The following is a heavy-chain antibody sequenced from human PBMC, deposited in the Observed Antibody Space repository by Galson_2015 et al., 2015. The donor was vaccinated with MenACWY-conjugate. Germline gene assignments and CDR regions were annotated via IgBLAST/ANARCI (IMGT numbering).Heavy chain of an antibody. Sequence: SLRLSCAASGFSFRSTAMSWVRQAPGKGLEWVSAISASGGSTYYPDYAKGRFTISRDNSKNTLFLGMNSLRGEDTALYYCVKERGSLSHNYYFYFMDVWGKGTTVTVS. J-gene: IGHJ6*03. V-gene: IGHV3-23*01. CDR1: GFSFRSTA. CDR3: VKERGSLSHNYYFYFMDV. D-gene: IGHD6-6*01. CDR2: ISASGGST.